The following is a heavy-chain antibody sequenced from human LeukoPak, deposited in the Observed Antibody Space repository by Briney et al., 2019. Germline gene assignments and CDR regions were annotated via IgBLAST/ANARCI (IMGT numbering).Heavy chain of an antibody. D-gene: IGHD5-24*01. CDR1: GFTFDDYG. J-gene: IGHJ4*02. Sequence: GSLRLSCAASGFTFDDYGMSWVRQAPGKGLEWVSGINWNGGSTGYADSVKGRFTISRDNAKNSLYLQMNSLRAEDTALYYCAKGAEMATTEPFDYWGQGTLVTVSS. V-gene: IGHV3-20*04. CDR3: AKGAEMATTEPFDY. CDR2: INWNGGST.